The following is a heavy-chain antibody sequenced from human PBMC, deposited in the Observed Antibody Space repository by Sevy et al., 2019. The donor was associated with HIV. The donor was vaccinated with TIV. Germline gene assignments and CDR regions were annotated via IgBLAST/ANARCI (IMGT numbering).Heavy chain of an antibody. CDR2: ISSSSRYI. V-gene: IGHV3-21*01. D-gene: IGHD3-22*01. J-gene: IGHJ4*02. Sequence: GGSLRLSCAASGFTFSSYSMNWVRQAPGKGLEWVSSISSSSRYIYYADSVKGRFTISRDNAKNSMYLQMNSLRAEDTAVDYCARDLTYYYDSSGYGFFDYWGQGTLVTVSS. CDR1: GFTFSSYS. CDR3: ARDLTYYYDSSGYGFFDY.